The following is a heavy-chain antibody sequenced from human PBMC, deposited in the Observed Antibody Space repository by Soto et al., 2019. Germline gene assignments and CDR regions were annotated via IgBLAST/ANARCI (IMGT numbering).Heavy chain of an antibody. CDR3: AREGIAAADTNWFDP. J-gene: IGHJ5*02. Sequence: ASVKVSCKASGYTFTGYYMHWVRQAPGQGLEWMGWINPNSGGTNYAQKFQGWVTMTRDTSISTAYMELSRLRSDDTAVYYCAREGIAAADTNWFDPWGQGTLVTVPQ. CDR2: INPNSGGT. CDR1: GYTFTGYY. V-gene: IGHV1-2*04. D-gene: IGHD6-13*01.